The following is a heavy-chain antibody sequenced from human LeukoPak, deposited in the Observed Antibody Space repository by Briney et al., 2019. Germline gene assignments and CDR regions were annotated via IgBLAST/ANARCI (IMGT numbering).Heavy chain of an antibody. D-gene: IGHD6-19*01. CDR1: GYTFTTYA. J-gene: IGHJ6*03. CDR2: INTNTGNP. Sequence: ASVKVSCKASGYTFTTYAMNWVRQAPGQGLEWMGWINTNTGNPTYAQGFTGRFVFSLETSVNTAYLQITSLKAEDTAVYYCARVKSYSSGWRGREDYYYYMDVWGKGTTVTVSS. CDR3: ARVKSYSSGWRGREDYYYYMDV. V-gene: IGHV7-4-1*02.